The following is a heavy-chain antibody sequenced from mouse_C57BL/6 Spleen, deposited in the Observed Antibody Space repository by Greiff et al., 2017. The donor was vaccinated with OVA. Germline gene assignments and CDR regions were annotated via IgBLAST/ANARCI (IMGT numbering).Heavy chain of an antibody. CDR1: GYAFSSSW. CDR2: IYPGDGDT. Sequence: QVHVKQSGPELVKPGASVKISCKASGYAFSSSWMNWVKQRPGKGLEWIGRIYPGDGDTNYNGKFKGKATLTADKSSSTAYMQLSSLTSEDSAVYFCARLSSYYFDYWGQGTTLTVSS. V-gene: IGHV1-82*01. CDR3: ARLSSYYFDY. J-gene: IGHJ2*01.